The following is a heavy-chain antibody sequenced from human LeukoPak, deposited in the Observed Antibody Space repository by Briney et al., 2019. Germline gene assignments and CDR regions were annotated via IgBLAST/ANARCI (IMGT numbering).Heavy chain of an antibody. CDR3: ARDLRVVTAHNWFDP. V-gene: IGHV1-2*02. CDR1: GYTFTGYY. Sequence: ATVKVSCKASGYTFTGYYMHWVRQAPGQGLEWMGWINPNSGGTNYAQKFQGRVTMTRDTSISTAYMELSRLRSDDPAVYYCARDLRVVTAHNWFDPWGQGTLVTVSS. J-gene: IGHJ5*02. CDR2: INPNSGGT. D-gene: IGHD2-21*02.